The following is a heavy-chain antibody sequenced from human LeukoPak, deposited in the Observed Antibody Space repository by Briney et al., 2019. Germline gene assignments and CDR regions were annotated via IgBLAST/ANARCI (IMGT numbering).Heavy chain of an antibody. Sequence: LGGSLRLSCVGSGFTFSSYHMNWVRQAPGKGLEWVSYISSSSTIYYADSVKGRFTISRDNAKNSLYLQTNSLRAEDTAVYYCARAQYYSDSTGYCYLHYWGQGTLVTVSS. CDR1: GFTFSSYH. CDR3: ARAQYYSDSTGYCYLHY. D-gene: IGHD3-22*01. CDR2: ISSSSTI. V-gene: IGHV3-48*01. J-gene: IGHJ4*02.